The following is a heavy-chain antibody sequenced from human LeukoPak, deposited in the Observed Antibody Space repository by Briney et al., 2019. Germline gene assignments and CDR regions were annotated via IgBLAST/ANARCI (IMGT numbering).Heavy chain of an antibody. CDR1: GFTFTSYD. D-gene: IGHD3-10*01. J-gene: IGHJ5*02. Sequence: ASVKVSCKASGFTFTSYDINWVRQASGQGREWMGWMNPNTGDTGYAQKLQGRVTMTRDISISTAYMELRGLRSEDTAIYYCVRDGEGVAISVNYWFDPWGQGTLVTVSS. V-gene: IGHV1-8*01. CDR3: VRDGEGVAISVNYWFDP. CDR2: MNPNTGDT.